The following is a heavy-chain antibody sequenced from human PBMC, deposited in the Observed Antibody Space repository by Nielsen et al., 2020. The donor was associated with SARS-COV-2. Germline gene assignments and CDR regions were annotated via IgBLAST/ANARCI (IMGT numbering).Heavy chain of an antibody. Sequence: SETLSLTCTVSGGSISSYYWSWIRQPPGKGLEWIGYIYYSGSTNYNPSLKSRVTISVDTSKNQFSLKLSSVTAADTAVYYCAGRSSDTVTSFDYLGQGTLVTVSS. D-gene: IGHD4-11*01. J-gene: IGHJ4*01. CDR2: IYYSGST. CDR1: GGSISSYY. V-gene: IGHV4-59*08. CDR3: AGRSSDTVTSFDY.